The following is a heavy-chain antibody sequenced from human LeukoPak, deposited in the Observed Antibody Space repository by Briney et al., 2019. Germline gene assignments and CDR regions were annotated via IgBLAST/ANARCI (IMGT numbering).Heavy chain of an antibody. CDR2: IYSGDSDT. CDR3: ARLWGGTERADDVFDI. V-gene: IGHV5-51*01. J-gene: IGHJ3*02. Sequence: GESLKISCNGSGYSFTNYWIGWVRQVPGKGLEWMGIIYSGDSDTKYGPSLQGQATISADKSIDTAYLQWSSLKASDTGMYYCARLWGGTERADDVFDIWGQGTWVTVSS. CDR1: GYSFTNYW. D-gene: IGHD1-1*01.